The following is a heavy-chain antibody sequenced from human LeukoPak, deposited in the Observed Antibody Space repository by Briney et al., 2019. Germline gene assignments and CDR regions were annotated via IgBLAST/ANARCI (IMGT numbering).Heavy chain of an antibody. V-gene: IGHV3-23*01. D-gene: IGHD2-15*01. CDR1: GFTFSSYA. CDR3: ARGYCSGGSCYSGFWFDP. J-gene: IGHJ5*02. CDR2: IIGSGGFT. Sequence: GGSLRLSCAASGFTFSSYAMNWVRQAPGKGLEWVSTIIGSGGFTYYADSVKGRFTISRDNSKNTLYLQMNSLRAEDTAVYYCARGYCSGGSCYSGFWFDPWGQGTLVTVSS.